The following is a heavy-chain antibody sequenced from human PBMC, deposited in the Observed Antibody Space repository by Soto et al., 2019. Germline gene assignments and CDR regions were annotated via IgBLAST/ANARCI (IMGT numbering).Heavy chain of an antibody. Sequence: SETLSLTCTVSGGSINNFYWSWIRQPPRKGLEWIGYVYYTGSTSYNPSLKRRVTFSADSSRGQFSLRLNSVTAADTAVYYCARTVLGPDLLADSFVDYYYYMVVWGQGTTVTVSS. J-gene: IGHJ6*03. CDR3: ARTVLGPDLLADSFVDYYYYMVV. D-gene: IGHD3-9*01. V-gene: IGHV4-59*08. CDR1: GGSINNFY. CDR2: VYYTGST.